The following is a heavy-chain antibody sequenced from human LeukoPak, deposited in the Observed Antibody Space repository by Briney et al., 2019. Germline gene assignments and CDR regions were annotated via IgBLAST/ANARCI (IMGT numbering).Heavy chain of an antibody. V-gene: IGHV3-11*01. CDR1: GFTFSDFY. Sequence: GGSLRLSCTASGFTFSDFYMNWIRQAPGKGLEWVSYISSGGNTIKYADSVKGRFTISRDNANNSLYLQMNSLRAEDTAVYYCARGGGVSSTRGRFDSWGQGTQATVSS. CDR2: ISSGGNTI. J-gene: IGHJ5*01. D-gene: IGHD2-15*01. CDR3: ARGGGVSSTRGRFDS.